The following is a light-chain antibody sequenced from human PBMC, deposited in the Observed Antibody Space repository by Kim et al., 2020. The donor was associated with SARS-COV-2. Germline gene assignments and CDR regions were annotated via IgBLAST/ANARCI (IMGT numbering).Light chain of an antibody. CDR1: KLGDKY. CDR2: QDN. J-gene: IGLJ1*01. Sequence: SYELTQPPSVSVSPGQTASITCSGYKLGDKYVSWYQQKPGQSPVVVIYQDNQRPSGIPERFSGSNSGNTATLTISGTQAMDEADYYCQAWDSSPYNYDFGAGTKVTVL. V-gene: IGLV3-1*01. CDR3: QAWDSSPYNYD.